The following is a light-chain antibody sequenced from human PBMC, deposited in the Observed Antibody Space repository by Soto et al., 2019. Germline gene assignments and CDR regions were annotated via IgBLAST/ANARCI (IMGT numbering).Light chain of an antibody. Sequence: EIVLTQSPGTLSSSPGERATLSCRASQSVSSSYLTWYQQKPGQAPRLLIYGTSNRATGIPGRFSGSGSGTDFTLTISSLEPEDFAVYSCQQYGSSPLITFGQGTRLEIK. CDR2: GTS. CDR3: QQYGSSPLIT. V-gene: IGKV3-20*01. J-gene: IGKJ5*01. CDR1: QSVSSSY.